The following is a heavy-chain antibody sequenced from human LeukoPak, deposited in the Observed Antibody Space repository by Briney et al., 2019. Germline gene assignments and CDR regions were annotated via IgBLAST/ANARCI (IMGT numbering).Heavy chain of an antibody. J-gene: IGHJ6*03. D-gene: IGHD2-2*01. V-gene: IGHV1-2*02. Sequence: GASVKVSCKASGFTLTDYIHWVRQDPRQGLQWMGWIKPNSGDTDYAQKFQGRVTMTRDTSLSTVYMELSSLRSDGTAVYYCARADSVPAGDYHYWYMDVWGKGTTVTVSS. CDR2: IKPNSGDT. CDR3: ARADSVPAGDYHYWYMDV. CDR1: GFTLTDY.